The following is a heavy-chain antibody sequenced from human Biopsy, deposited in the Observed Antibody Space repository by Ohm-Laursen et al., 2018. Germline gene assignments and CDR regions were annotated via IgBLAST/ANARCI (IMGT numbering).Heavy chain of an antibody. CDR1: GGSMTGYE. Sequence: TLSLTCSVSGGSMTGYEWSWIRLAPGKGLEWIGYIYYSGGTKYNPPLASRVTFSVDMSKSQFSLKLYSVTAADTAVYYCARVVAGTYDALDIWGQGTLVAVSA. CDR3: ARVVAGTYDALDI. D-gene: IGHD6-19*01. CDR2: IYYSGGT. V-gene: IGHV4-59*01. J-gene: IGHJ3*02.